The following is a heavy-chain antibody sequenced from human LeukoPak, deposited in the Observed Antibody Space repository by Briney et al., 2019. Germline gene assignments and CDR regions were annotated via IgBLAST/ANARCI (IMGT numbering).Heavy chain of an antibody. J-gene: IGHJ4*02. Sequence: GGSLRLSCAASGFTFSSYAMHWVRQAPGKGLEWVAVISDDGSNKYYADSVKGRFTISRDNSKNTLYLQMNSLRAEDTAVYYCARGQQLTLYYFDYWGQGTLVTVSS. V-gene: IGHV3-30-3*01. CDR2: ISDDGSNK. CDR3: ARGQQLTLYYFDY. CDR1: GFTFSSYA. D-gene: IGHD6-13*01.